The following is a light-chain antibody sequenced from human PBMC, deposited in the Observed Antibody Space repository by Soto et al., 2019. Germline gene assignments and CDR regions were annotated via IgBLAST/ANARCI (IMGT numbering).Light chain of an antibody. CDR1: QSISSY. V-gene: IGKV1-39*01. CDR3: QQSYSTPRT. J-gene: IGKJ4*01. CDR2: AAS. Sequence: DIQITQSPSSLSASVGDRVTITCRASQSISSYLNWYQQKPGKAPNLLIYAASSLQSGVPSRFSGSGSGTDFTLTISSLQPEDFATYYCQQSYSTPRTFGGGTKVEIK.